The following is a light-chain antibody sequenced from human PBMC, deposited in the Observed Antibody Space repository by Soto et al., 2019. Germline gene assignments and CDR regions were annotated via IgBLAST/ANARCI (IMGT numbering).Light chain of an antibody. CDR1: NSDLGNYKY. Sequence: QSALTQPASVSWSPGQSVTIPCTGTNSDLGNYKYVSWYQQYPGKPPQLLIYEVTNRPLGVSNRFSGSKSGNTASLTISGLQAEDEADYYCSSYTTTITVFGGGTKLTVL. V-gene: IGLV2-14*01. J-gene: IGLJ3*02. CDR3: SSYTTTITV. CDR2: EVT.